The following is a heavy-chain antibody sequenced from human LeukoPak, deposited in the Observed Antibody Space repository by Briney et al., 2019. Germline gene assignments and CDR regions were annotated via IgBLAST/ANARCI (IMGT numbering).Heavy chain of an antibody. CDR3: ARVSKNGGSSWYGEIQVFDY. D-gene: IGHD6-13*01. Sequence: ASVKVSCKASGYTFTGYYMHWVRQAPGQGLEWMGWINPNSGGTNYAQKFQGRVTMTRDTSISTAYMELSRLRSDDTAVYYCARVSKNGGSSWYGEIQVFDYWGQGTLVTVSS. CDR2: INPNSGGT. J-gene: IGHJ4*02. CDR1: GYTFTGYY. V-gene: IGHV1-2*02.